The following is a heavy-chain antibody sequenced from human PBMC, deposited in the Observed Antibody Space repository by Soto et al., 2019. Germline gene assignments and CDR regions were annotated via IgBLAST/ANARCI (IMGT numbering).Heavy chain of an antibody. Sequence: QVQLVQSGAEVKKPGSSVKVSCKASVGTFSSYTISWVRQAPGQGLEWMGRIIPILGIANYAQKFQGRVTITADKSTSTAYMELSSLRSEDTAVYYCEAGAKKDDAFDIWGQGTMVTVSS. V-gene: IGHV1-69*02. CDR1: VGTFSSYT. CDR2: IIPILGIA. CDR3: EAGAKKDDAFDI. D-gene: IGHD1-26*01. J-gene: IGHJ3*02.